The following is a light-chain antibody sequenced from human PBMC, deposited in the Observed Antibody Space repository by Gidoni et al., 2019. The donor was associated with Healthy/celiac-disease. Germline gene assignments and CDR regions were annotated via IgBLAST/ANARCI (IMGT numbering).Light chain of an antibody. CDR2: AAS. Sequence: DIHMTQSPSSLSASLGDSVTITFQASQSISSYLNWNQQEPGKAPKLLIYAASSLQSGVPSRFSGSGSGTDFTLTISSLQPEDFATYYCQQRYRTPVAFGQGTKVESK. J-gene: IGKJ1*01. V-gene: IGKV1-39*01. CDR3: QQRYRTPVA. CDR1: QSISSY.